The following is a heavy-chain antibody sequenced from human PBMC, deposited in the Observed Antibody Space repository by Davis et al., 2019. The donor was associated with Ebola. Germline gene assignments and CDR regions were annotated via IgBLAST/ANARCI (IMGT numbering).Heavy chain of an antibody. D-gene: IGHD1-1*01. Sequence: SETLSLTCTVSGGSISSSGYYWSWIRQPPGKGLEWIGYIYYSGSTNYNPSLKSRVTISVDTSKNQFSLKLSSVTAADTAVYYCARGPSYMGFDPWGQGTLVTVSS. CDR2: IYYSGST. CDR3: ARGPSYMGFDP. CDR1: GGSISSSGYY. V-gene: IGHV4-61*08. J-gene: IGHJ5*02.